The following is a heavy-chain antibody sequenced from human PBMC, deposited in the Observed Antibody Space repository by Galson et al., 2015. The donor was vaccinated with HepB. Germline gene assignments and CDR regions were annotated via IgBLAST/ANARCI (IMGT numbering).Heavy chain of an antibody. CDR1: GPSFSTYA. D-gene: IGHD2-2*01. J-gene: IGHJ5*02. CDR3: ARDRSGLLVVVPGGWFDP. CDR2: ISYDGSNE. Sequence: SLRLSCAAFGPSFSTYAVHWVRQAPGKGLEWVAVISYDGSNEHYADSVKGRFSISRDNSKKTLYLQMNSLRPEDTAVYYCARDRSGLLVVVPGGWFDPWAREPWSPSPQ. V-gene: IGHV3-30*03.